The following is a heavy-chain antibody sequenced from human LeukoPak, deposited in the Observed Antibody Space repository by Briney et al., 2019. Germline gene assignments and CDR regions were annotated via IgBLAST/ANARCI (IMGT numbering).Heavy chain of an antibody. CDR2: IYTSGST. J-gene: IGHJ4*02. CDR1: GGSISSSSYY. Sequence: SETLSLTCTVSGGSISSSSYYWSWIRQPAGKGLEWIGRIYTSGSTNYNPSLKSRVTMSVDTSKNQFSLKLSSVTAADTAVYYCARGGDYYDSSGYCNYWGQGTLVTVSS. CDR3: ARGGDYYDSSGYCNY. D-gene: IGHD3-22*01. V-gene: IGHV4-61*02.